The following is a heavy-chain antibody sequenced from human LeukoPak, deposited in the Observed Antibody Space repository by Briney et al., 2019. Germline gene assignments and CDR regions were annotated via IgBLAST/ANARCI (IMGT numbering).Heavy chain of an antibody. D-gene: IGHD3-22*01. V-gene: IGHV3-23*01. CDR2: ISRHSGAST. J-gene: IGHJ4*02. CDR3: ARDSRYYDSSGYYPHYFDY. CDR1: GFTFSSYD. Sequence: PGGSLRLSCAASGFTFSSYDMYWVRQAPGKGLECVASISRHSGASTYYAASVKGRFTISRDNSRSTLYLQMNSLRAEDTAVYYCARDSRYYDSSGYYPHYFDYWGQGTLVTVSS.